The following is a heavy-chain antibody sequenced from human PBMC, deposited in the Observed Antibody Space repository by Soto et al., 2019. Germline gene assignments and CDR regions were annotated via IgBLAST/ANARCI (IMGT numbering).Heavy chain of an antibody. CDR3: ARDLKFGQADY. Sequence: KASETLSLTCTVSGGSISSYYWTWIRQPSGKGLEWIGRIYTSGSTNYNPSLKSRVTMSVDTSKNQFSLKLSSVTAADTAVYYCARDLKFGQADYWGQGSQVTVSS. J-gene: IGHJ4*02. CDR2: IYTSGST. D-gene: IGHD3-10*01. V-gene: IGHV4-4*07. CDR1: GGSISSYY.